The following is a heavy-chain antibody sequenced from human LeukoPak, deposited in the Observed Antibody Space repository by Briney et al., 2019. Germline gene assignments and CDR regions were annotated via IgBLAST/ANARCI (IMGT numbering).Heavy chain of an antibody. J-gene: IGHJ3*02. Sequence: PGGSLRLSCAASGFTFSSYSMNWVRQAPGKGLEWVSYISSSRSYIYYADSVKGRFTISRDNAKNSLYLQMNSLRAEDTAVYYCARDLYTDASDIWGQGTMVTVSS. CDR3: ARDLYTDASDI. V-gene: IGHV3-21*01. CDR1: GFTFSSYS. D-gene: IGHD3-16*01. CDR2: ISSSRSYI.